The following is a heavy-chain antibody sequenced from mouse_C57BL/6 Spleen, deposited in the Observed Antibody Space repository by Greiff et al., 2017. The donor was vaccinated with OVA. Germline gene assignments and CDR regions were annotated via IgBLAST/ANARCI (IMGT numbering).Heavy chain of an antibody. D-gene: IGHD2-4*01. V-gene: IGHV1-42*01. CDR3: ARGLRRDYAMDY. CDR2: INPSTGGT. CDR1: GYSFTGYY. J-gene: IGHJ4*01. Sequence: EVQLQQSGPELVKPGASVKISCKASGYSFTGYYMNWVKQSPEKSLEWIGEINPSTGGTTYNQKFKAKATLTVDKSSSTAYMQLKSLTSEDSAVYYCARGLRRDYAMDYWGQGTSVTVSS.